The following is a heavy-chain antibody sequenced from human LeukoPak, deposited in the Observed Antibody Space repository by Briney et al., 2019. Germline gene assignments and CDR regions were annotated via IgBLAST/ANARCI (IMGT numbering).Heavy chain of an antibody. CDR2: INPSGGST. CDR1: GYTFTSYD. CDR3: ATYSGSYTALFDY. Sequence: ASVKVSCKASGYTFTSYDINWVRQATGQGLEWMGIINPSGGSTSYAQKFQGRVTMTRDTSTSTVYMELSSLRSEDTAVYYCATYSGSYTALFDYWGQGALVTVSS. D-gene: IGHD1-26*01. V-gene: IGHV1-46*01. J-gene: IGHJ4*02.